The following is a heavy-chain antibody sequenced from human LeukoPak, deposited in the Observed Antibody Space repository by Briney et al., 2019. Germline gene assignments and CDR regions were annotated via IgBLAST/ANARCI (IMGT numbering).Heavy chain of an antibody. D-gene: IGHD2-2*01. CDR2: INPNSGGT. J-gene: IGHJ6*02. V-gene: IGHV1-2*04. Sequence: ASVKVSCKASGYTFTSYAMNWVRQAPGQGLEWMGWINPNSGGTNYAQKFQGWVTMTRDTSISTAYMELSRLRSDDTAVYYCAREWIPAATPVYGMDVWGQGTTVTVSS. CDR3: AREWIPAATPVYGMDV. CDR1: GYTFTSYA.